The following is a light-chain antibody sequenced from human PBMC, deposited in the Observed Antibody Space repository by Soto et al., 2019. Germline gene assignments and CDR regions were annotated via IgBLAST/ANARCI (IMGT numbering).Light chain of an antibody. V-gene: IGKV3-15*01. CDR3: QQGHNWPLT. Sequence: EIVMTQSPATLSLSPGERVTLSCRASQSISNELAWYQQKPGQPPRLLIYSASTMATGVPARFTGSGSGSEFTLTSSGLQSEDFAVYYCQQGHNWPLTFGQGTRLEI. CDR2: SAS. CDR1: QSISNE. J-gene: IGKJ2*01.